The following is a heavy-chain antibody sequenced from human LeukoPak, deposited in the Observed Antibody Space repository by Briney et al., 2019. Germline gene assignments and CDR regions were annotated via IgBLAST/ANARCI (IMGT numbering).Heavy chain of an antibody. CDR2: IYYSGST. V-gene: IGHV4-59*01. J-gene: IGHJ3*02. CDR1: GGSISSYY. D-gene: IGHD3-16*02. CDR3: ARYYVWGSYRSFGAFDI. Sequence: SETLSLTCTDSGGSISSYYWSWIRQPPGKGLEWIGYIYYSGSTNYNPSLKSRVTISVDTSKNQFSLKLSSVTAADTAVYYCARYYVWGSYRSFGAFDIWGQGTMVTVSS.